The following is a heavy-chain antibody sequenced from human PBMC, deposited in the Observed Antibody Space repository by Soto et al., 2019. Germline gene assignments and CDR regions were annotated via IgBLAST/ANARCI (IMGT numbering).Heavy chain of an antibody. V-gene: IGHV4-34*01. CDR2: INHSGNT. J-gene: IGHJ5*02. CDR1: GGSFRGYY. CDR3: ARGGYCSGGTCYWKGAWFDP. D-gene: IGHD2-15*01. Sequence: SETLSLTCAVYGGSFRGYYWTWIRQPPGKGLEWIGEINHSGNTNYNPSLKRRVTTSVDTSKNQFSLKLSSVTAADTAVYYCARGGYCSGGTCYWKGAWFDPWGQGTLVTVSS.